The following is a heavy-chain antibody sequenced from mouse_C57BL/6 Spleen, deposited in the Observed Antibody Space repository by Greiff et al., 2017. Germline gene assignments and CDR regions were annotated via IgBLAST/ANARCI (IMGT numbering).Heavy chain of an antibody. J-gene: IGHJ2*01. D-gene: IGHD2-1*01. CDR2: INPSNGGT. CDR3: ARIYYGNYGYFDY. Sequence: VQLQQPGTELVKPGASGYTFTSYWMHWVKQRPGQGLEWIGNINPSNGGTNYNEKFKSKATLTVDKSSSTAYMQLSSLTSEDSAVYYCARIYYGNYGYFDYWGQGTTLTVSS. V-gene: IGHV1-53*01. CDR1: GYTFTSYW.